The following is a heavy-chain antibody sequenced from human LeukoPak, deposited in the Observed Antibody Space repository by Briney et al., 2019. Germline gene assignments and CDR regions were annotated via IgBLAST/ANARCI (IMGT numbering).Heavy chain of an antibody. V-gene: IGHV4-61*02. D-gene: IGHD6-13*01. CDR3: ARSPSPRGYHFDL. CDR2: ISSIGST. J-gene: IGHJ4*02. CDR1: GDSISSGRYY. Sequence: SQTLSLTCTVSGDSISSGRYYWNWIRQPAGKGLEWIGRISSIGSTTYNPSLKSRVTISIDTSKKQFSLGLSAVSAPDTALYYCARSPSPRGYHFDLWGLGTVVAVSS.